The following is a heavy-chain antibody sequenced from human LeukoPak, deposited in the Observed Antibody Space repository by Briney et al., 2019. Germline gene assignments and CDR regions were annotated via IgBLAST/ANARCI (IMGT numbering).Heavy chain of an antibody. CDR3: ARDQADSSLDY. J-gene: IGHJ4*02. Sequence: GGSLRLSCAASGFTFSSYAMHWVRQAPGKGLEWVAVISYDGSNKYYADSVKGRFTISRDNSKNTLYLQMNSLRAEDTAVYYCARDQADSSLDYWGQGTLSPSPQ. V-gene: IGHV3-30-3*01. CDR1: GFTFSSYA. CDR2: ISYDGSNK. D-gene: IGHD6-13*01.